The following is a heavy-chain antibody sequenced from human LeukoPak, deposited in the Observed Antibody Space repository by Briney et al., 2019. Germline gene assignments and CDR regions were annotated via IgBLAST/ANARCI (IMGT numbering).Heavy chain of an antibody. J-gene: IGHJ4*02. Sequence: GGSLRLSCAASGFTFSTYSMNWVRQAPGKGLEWVSSISSSSSSIYYADSLKGRSTISRDNAKNSLYLQVNSLRAGDTAVYYCARDCPRISGIHFDYWGQGTLVTVSS. CDR2: ISSSSSSI. CDR3: ARDCPRISGIHFDY. CDR1: GFTFSTYS. V-gene: IGHV3-21*01. D-gene: IGHD3-10*01.